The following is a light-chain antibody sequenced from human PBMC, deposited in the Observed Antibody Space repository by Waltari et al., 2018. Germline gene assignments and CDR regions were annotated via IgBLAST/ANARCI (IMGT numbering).Light chain of an antibody. CDR2: DTS. CDR3: FLSYSGAVI. Sequence: QAVVTQEPSLTVSPGGTVTLTCGSSTGAVTSGHYPYWFQQKPGQAPRTLIYDTSNKHPSTPARFSGSLLGGKAALTLSGAQPEDEANYYCFLSYSGAVIVGGGTKLTVL. CDR1: TGAVTSGHY. J-gene: IGLJ2*01. V-gene: IGLV7-46*01.